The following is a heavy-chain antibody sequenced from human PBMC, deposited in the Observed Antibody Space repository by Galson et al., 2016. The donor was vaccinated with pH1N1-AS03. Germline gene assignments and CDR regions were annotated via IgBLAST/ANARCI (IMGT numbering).Heavy chain of an antibody. CDR2: ITGTSGTT. V-gene: IGHV3-23*01. D-gene: IGHD1-1*01. CDR3: ARDSGRDTWTAYSFAS. CDR1: EFTFSTNA. Sequence: SLRLSCAASEFTFSTNAMSWVRQAPGKGLEWVATITGTSGTTYYADSVKGRFTVSRENSRNTLYLQMNNLRAEDSALYYCARDSGRDTWTAYSFASWGQGALVTVSS. J-gene: IGHJ4*02.